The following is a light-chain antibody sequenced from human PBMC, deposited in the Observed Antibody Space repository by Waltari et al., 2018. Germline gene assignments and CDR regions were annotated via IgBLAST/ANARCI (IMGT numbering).Light chain of an antibody. CDR2: DVF. V-gene: IGLV2-14*03. Sequence: QSALTPPASVSGSPGQSIPIPCTGSSSYIGPYNFFSCSQQHPGKAPKLILYDVFNRPSGVSNRFSGSKSGNTASLTISGLQPEDETDYYCSSHTTSNTLIFGGGTRVTVL. CDR1: SSYIGPYNF. J-gene: IGLJ2*01. CDR3: SSHTTSNTLI.